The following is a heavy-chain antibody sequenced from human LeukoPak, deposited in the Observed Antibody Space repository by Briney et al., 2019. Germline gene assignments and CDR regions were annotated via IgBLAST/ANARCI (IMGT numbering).Heavy chain of an antibody. CDR3: ARDLDFWSGYLVSGMDV. J-gene: IGHJ6*02. D-gene: IGHD3-3*01. CDR1: GYTFTGYY. V-gene: IGHV1-2*06. CDR2: INPNSGGT. Sequence: GASVKVSCKASGYTFTGYYMHWVRQAPGQGLEWMGRINPNSGGTNYAQKFQGRVTMTRDTSISTAYVELSRLRSDDTAVYYCARDLDFWSGYLVSGMDVWGQGTTVTVSS.